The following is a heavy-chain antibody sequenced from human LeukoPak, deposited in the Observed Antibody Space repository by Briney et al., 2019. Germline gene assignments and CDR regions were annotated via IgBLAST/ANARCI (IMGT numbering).Heavy chain of an antibody. Sequence: GGSLRLSRAASGFTFSGSAMHWVRQASGKGLEWVGRIRSKANSYATAYAASVKGRFTISRDDSKNTAYLQMNSLKTEDTAVYYCTRVSLASEGHYFDYWGQGTLVTVSS. J-gene: IGHJ4*02. V-gene: IGHV3-73*01. CDR3: TRVSLASEGHYFDY. CDR2: IRSKANSYAT. D-gene: IGHD3-3*02. CDR1: GFTFSGSA.